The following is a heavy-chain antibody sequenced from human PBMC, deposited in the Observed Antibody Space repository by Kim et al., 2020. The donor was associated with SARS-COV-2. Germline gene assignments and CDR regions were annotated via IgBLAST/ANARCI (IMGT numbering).Heavy chain of an antibody. Sequence: SETLSITCAVYGGSFSGYHWSWIRQPPGKGLDWIGEINHSGSTNYNPSLKSRVTISVDTSKNQFSLKLRSVTAADTAVYYCARGRAGVVPGPILGIGPHYDYYVMDVWGQGTTVTVSS. CDR3: ARGRAGVVPGPILGIGPHYDYYVMDV. D-gene: IGHD2-2*02. CDR2: INHSGST. V-gene: IGHV4-34*01. CDR1: GGSFSGYH. J-gene: IGHJ6*02.